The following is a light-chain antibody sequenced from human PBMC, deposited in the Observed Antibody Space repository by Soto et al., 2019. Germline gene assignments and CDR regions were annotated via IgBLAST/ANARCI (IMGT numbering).Light chain of an antibody. CDR3: QKYSGVPVT. CDR2: SAS. V-gene: IGKV1-27*01. Sequence: IQMTQSPSSLSASVGDRVTITCRASQDINKYLAWYQQRPGTVPKLLIYSASTLKSGVPSRFSGSRSGTDFTLTSSSLQPEDVETYYCQKYSGVPVTFGQGTRLEIK. J-gene: IGKJ5*01. CDR1: QDINKY.